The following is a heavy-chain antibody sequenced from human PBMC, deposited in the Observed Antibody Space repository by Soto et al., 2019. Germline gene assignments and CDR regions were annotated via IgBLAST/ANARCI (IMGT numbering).Heavy chain of an antibody. CDR3: ARGYCTNGVCPPDWFDL. CDR2: TSAYNGNT. J-gene: IGHJ5*02. CDR1: GYTFTSYG. V-gene: IGHV1-18*01. Sequence: GASVKVSCKASGYTFTSYGISWVRQAPGQGFEWMGWTSAYNGNTNYAQKLQGRVTMNTDTSTSTAYMELRSLRSDDTAVYYCARGYCTNGVCPPDWFDLWGQGTLVTVSS. D-gene: IGHD2-8*01.